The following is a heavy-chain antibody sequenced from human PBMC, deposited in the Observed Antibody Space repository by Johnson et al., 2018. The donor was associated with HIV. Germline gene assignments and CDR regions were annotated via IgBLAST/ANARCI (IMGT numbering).Heavy chain of an antibody. CDR1: GFTFSDYY. D-gene: IGHD3-16*01. Sequence: VQLVESGGGLVKPGGSLRLSCAASGFTFSDYYMSWIRQAPGKGLEWVSYISSSGSTIYYADSVKGRFTISRDNSKNTLYLQMNSLRAEDTAVYYCAREATYYDYVWGSYAFDIWGQGTMVTVSS. CDR3: AREATYYDYVWGSYAFDI. CDR2: ISSSGSTI. J-gene: IGHJ3*02. V-gene: IGHV3-11*04.